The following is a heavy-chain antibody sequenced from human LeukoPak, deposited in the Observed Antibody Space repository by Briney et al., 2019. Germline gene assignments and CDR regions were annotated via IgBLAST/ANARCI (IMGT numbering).Heavy chain of an antibody. CDR2: ISSSSSYI. Sequence: GGSLRLSCAASGFTFSSYSMNWVRQAPGKGLEWVSSISSSSSYIYYADSVKGRFTISRDNAKNSLYLQMNSLRAEDTAVYYCARDLLVGATPGYYYYGMDVLGQGTTVTVSS. J-gene: IGHJ6*02. CDR3: ARDLLVGATPGYYYYGMDV. CDR1: GFTFSSYS. D-gene: IGHD1-26*01. V-gene: IGHV3-21*01.